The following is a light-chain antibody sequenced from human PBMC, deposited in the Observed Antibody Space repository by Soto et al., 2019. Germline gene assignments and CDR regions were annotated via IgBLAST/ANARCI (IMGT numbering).Light chain of an antibody. CDR2: GPS. CDR1: QSVRGNY. V-gene: IGKV3-20*01. Sequence: EVVLTQSPGTLSLPPGESATLSCRASQSVRGNYFAWYQQRPGQAPRLLVYGPSVRAAGIPDRFRGSGSRTDFNLTINRVEPEDFAVYYCHQFGMSPFTFGPGTTLDIK. CDR3: HQFGMSPFT. J-gene: IGKJ3*01.